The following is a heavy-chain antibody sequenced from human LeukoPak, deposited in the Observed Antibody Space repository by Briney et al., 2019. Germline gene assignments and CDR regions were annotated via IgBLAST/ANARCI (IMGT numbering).Heavy chain of an antibody. J-gene: IGHJ3*02. CDR3: ARLSGYYDSSAESAFDI. CDR1: GGTFSSYA. Sequence: SVKVSCKASGGTFSSYAISWVRQAPGQGLEWMGGIIPIFGTANYAQKFQGRVTITTDESTSTAYMELSSLRSEDTAVYYCARLSGYYDSSAESAFDIWGQGTMVTVSS. V-gene: IGHV1-69*05. D-gene: IGHD3-22*01. CDR2: IIPIFGTA.